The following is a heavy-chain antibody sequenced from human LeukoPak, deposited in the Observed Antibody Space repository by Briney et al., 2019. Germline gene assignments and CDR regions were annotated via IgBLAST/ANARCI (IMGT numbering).Heavy chain of an antibody. Sequence: GASVKVSCKASGYTFTGYYMHWVRQAPGQGLEWMGWINPNSGGTNYAQKFQDRVTMTRETSISTAYMELSRLRSDDTAVYYCARVLLTYYFDSSGYYDYWGQGTLVTVSS. CDR3: ARVLLTYYFDSSGYYDY. CDR2: INPNSGGT. CDR1: GYTFTGYY. J-gene: IGHJ4*02. D-gene: IGHD3-22*01. V-gene: IGHV1-2*02.